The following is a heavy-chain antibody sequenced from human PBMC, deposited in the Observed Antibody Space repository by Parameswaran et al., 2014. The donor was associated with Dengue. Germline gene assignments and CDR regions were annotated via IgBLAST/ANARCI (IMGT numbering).Heavy chain of an antibody. CDR3: ARDLQFAYCSGGSCEWFDP. Sequence: WVRQAPGQGLEWMGIMNPSDGSTRYAQKFQGRVTMTRDTSTSTVYMELTSLRSEDTAVYYCARDLQFAYCSGGSCEWFDPWGQGTLVTVSS. V-gene: IGHV1-46*01. CDR2: MNPSDGST. J-gene: IGHJ5*02. D-gene: IGHD2-15*01.